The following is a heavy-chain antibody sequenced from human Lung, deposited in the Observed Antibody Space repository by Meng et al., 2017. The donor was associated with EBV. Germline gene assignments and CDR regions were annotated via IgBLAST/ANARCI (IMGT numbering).Heavy chain of an antibody. V-gene: IGHV4-4*02. D-gene: IGHD1-1*01. CDR3: GRDQGRQLINH. Sequence: LLGSSPGLVKLSGTLSLTCTVSVDSTRGEIWWSWVRQPPGKGLEWIGEVYHRGDTNYNPSLKSRVVISVDRSKNQFSLNLSSVTAADTAVYYCGRDQGRQLINHWGQGTLVTVSS. CDR1: VDSTRGEIW. CDR2: VYHRGDT. J-gene: IGHJ4*02.